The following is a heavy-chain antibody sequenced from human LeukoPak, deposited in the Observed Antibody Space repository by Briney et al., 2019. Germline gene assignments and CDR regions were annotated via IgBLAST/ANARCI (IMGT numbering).Heavy chain of an antibody. V-gene: IGHV1-18*01. CDR1: GYTFTSYG. Sequence: ASVKVSCKASGYTFTSYGISWVRQAPGQGSEWMGWISAYNGNTNYAQKLQGRVTITTDTSTSTAYLELRSLRSDDTAVYYCASLQYSSSLVDDYWGQGTLVTVSS. J-gene: IGHJ4*02. CDR2: ISAYNGNT. D-gene: IGHD6-19*01. CDR3: ASLQYSSSLVDDY.